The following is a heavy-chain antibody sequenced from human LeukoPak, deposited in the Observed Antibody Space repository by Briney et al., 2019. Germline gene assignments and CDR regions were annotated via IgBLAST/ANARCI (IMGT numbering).Heavy chain of an antibody. D-gene: IGHD6-13*01. Sequence: PGGSLRLSCKASGFPFGDYAMSWFRQAPGKGLEWVGFIRSKAYGGTTEYAASVKGRFTISRDDSKSIAYLRMNSLKTEDTAVYYATSAPAGYDYYYYMDVWGKGTTVTVSS. CDR2: IRSKAYGGTT. CDR3: TSAPAGYDYYYYMDV. V-gene: IGHV3-49*03. CDR1: GFPFGDYA. J-gene: IGHJ6*03.